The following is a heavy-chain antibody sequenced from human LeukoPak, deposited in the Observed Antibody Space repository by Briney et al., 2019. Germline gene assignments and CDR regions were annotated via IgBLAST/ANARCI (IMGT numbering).Heavy chain of an antibody. CDR3: ARDGR. CDR1: GGSISSGDYY. V-gene: IGHV4-31*03. Sequence: SQTLSLTCTVSGGSISSGDYYWSWIRQHPGKGLEWIGYIYYSGSAYYNPSLQSRVTISVDTSKNQFSLKVSSVTAADTAVYYCARDGRWGQGTLVTVSS. J-gene: IGHJ4*02. CDR2: IYYSGSA.